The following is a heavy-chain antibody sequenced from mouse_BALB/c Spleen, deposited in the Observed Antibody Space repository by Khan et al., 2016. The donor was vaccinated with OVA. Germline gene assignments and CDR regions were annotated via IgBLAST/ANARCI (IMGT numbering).Heavy chain of an antibody. D-gene: IGHD2-3*01. CDR2: ISTYSGST. J-gene: IGHJ2*01. Sequence: QVQLKQSGPELVRPGVSVKISCKGSGYTFIDYAMYWVKQSHAKSLEWIGLISTYSGSTNYNQKFKGKVTMTVDKSSSAAYMELARLTSEDSAICYGGRTAFEGYYDYWGQGTTLTVSS. V-gene: IGHV1S137*01. CDR1: GYTFIDYA. CDR3: GRTAFEGYYDY.